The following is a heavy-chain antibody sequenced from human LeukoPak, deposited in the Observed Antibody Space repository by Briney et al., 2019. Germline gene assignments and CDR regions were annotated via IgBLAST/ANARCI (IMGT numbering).Heavy chain of an antibody. D-gene: IGHD5-18*01. CDR1: GFTFGDFG. J-gene: IGHJ4*02. CDR3: ARDATPTQLWFRGSFDY. V-gene: IGHV3-48*01. Sequence: GGSLRLSCAASGFTFGDFGMTWVRQAPGKGLEWVSYISSSSLSIYYADSVKGRFTISRDNARNSLYLQMNSLRAEDTAMYYCARDATPTQLWFRGSFDYWGLGALVTVAS. CDR2: ISSSSLSI.